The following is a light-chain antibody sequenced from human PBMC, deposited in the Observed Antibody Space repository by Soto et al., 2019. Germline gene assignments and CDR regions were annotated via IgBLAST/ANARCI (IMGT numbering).Light chain of an antibody. CDR1: QSISTT. V-gene: IGKV3-15*01. CDR3: QQYGKWPLT. J-gene: IGKJ3*01. Sequence: EIVMTQSPATLSVSPGERESLSCTASQSISTTSAWYPHKPGQAPRLLIYSASTRATGIPARFSGSGSGTEFTLTISSPQSEDFAVYYCQQYGKWPLTFGPGTKVDIE. CDR2: SAS.